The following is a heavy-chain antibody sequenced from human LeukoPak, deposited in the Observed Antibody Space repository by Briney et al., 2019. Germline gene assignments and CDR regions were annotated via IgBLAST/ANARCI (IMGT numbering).Heavy chain of an antibody. Sequence: PGGSLRLSCATSGFTSTRYAMSWVRQAPGRGLDWLSSVSGNGQSTFYADSVKGRFTISRDFSKNTLYLQMSNLRAEDTARYYCAKASDYNNYFDFWGQGILVTVSS. CDR1: GFTSTRYA. CDR2: VSGNGQST. J-gene: IGHJ4*02. D-gene: IGHD6-25*01. CDR3: AKASDYNNYFDF. V-gene: IGHV3-23*01.